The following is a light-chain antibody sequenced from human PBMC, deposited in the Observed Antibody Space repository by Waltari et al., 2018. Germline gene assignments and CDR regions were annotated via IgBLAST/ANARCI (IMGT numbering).Light chain of an antibody. V-gene: IGLV1-51*01. J-gene: IGLJ2*01. CDR3: ETWDSSLTVL. Sequence: QAVLTQPPSVSAAPGQRVTISCSGTSSNIENNFVSWYQQVPGTAPKLLIYNNDKRPSGIPDRFSGSKSGSSATLAITGLQTGDEAVYYCETWDSSLTVLFGGGTKLTVL. CDR2: NND. CDR1: SSNIENNF.